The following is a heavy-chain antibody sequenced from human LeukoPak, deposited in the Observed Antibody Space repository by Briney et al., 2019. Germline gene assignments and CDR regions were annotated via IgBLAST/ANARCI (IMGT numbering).Heavy chain of an antibody. CDR3: AKGPIRDIVVVPAAKADLGYYYYGMDV. CDR2: ISYDGSNK. J-gene: IGHJ6*02. V-gene: IGHV3-30*18. CDR1: GFTFSSYG. Sequence: GGSLRLSCAASGFTFSSYGMHWVRQAPGKGLEWVAVISYDGSNKYYADSVKGRFTISRDNSKNTLYLQMNSLRAEDTAVYYCAKGPIRDIVVVPAAKADLGYYYYGMDVWGQGTTVTVSS. D-gene: IGHD2-2*01.